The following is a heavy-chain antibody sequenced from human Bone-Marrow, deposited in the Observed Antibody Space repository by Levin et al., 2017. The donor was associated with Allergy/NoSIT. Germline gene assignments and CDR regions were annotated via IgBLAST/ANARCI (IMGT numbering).Heavy chain of an antibody. CDR3: ARGHYSDGWYVALFDY. D-gene: IGHD6-19*01. Sequence: GESLKISCAASGFTLSDYNMNWLRQTPGKGLEWVSFISASGTNIYYTDSVKGRFTISRDSATNSLHLHMNSLRAEDTAVYYCARGHYSDGWYVALFDYWGQGTLVSVSS. CDR2: ISASGTNI. CDR1: GFTLSDYN. V-gene: IGHV3-48*01. J-gene: IGHJ4*02.